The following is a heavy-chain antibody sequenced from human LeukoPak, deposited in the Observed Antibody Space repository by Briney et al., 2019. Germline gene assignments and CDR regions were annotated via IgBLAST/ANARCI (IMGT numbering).Heavy chain of an antibody. CDR2: TSYDGGTT. Sequence: GGSLRLPCAATGFTFSAYANHWVRQAPGKGLEWVALTSYDGGTTDHTDSVKGRFTISRDNSKNTLFLQMNSLRAEDTAVYYCARAHSSGWSFDYWGQGTLVTVSS. J-gene: IGHJ4*02. CDR3: ARAHSSGWSFDY. CDR1: GFTFSAYA. D-gene: IGHD6-19*01. V-gene: IGHV3-30-3*01.